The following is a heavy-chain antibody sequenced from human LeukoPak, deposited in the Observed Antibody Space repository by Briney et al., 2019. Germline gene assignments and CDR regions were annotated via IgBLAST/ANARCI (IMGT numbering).Heavy chain of an antibody. CDR3: ARGAVGALSGAYPGEYYFDY. CDR2: IIPIFGTA. CDR1: GYTFTTYG. Sequence: SVKVSCKASGYTFTTYGVSWVRQAPGQGLEWMGGIIPIFGTANYAQKFQGRVTITTDESTSTAYMELSSLRSEDTAVYYCARGAVGALSGAYPGEYYFDYWGQGTLVTVSS. J-gene: IGHJ4*02. V-gene: IGHV1-69*05. D-gene: IGHD1-26*01.